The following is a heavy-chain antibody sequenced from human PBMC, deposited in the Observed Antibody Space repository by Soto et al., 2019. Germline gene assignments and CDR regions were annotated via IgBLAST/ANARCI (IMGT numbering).Heavy chain of an antibody. D-gene: IGHD4-17*01. J-gene: IGHJ4*02. CDR2: IIPIFGTA. Sequence: SVKVSCKASGGTFSSYAISWVRQAPGQGLEWMGGIIPIFGTANYAQKFQGRVTITADKSTSTAYMELSSLRSEDTAVYYCAREDYGGNSALDYWGQGTTVTVSS. CDR3: AREDYGGNSALDY. V-gene: IGHV1-69*06. CDR1: GGTFSSYA.